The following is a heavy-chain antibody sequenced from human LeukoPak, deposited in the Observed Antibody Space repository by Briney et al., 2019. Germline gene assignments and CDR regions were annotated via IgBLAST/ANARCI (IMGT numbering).Heavy chain of an antibody. CDR1: GYTFTSYG. D-gene: IGHD5-18*01. V-gene: IGHV1-18*01. CDR2: ISTYNYNT. J-gene: IGHJ4*02. Sequence: ASVKVSCKTSGYTFTSYGVSWVRQAPGQRLEWMGWISTYNYNTYFAQKFRGRITLTKDTSTSTVYMELRNLRSDDSAIYYCARQVDTTMAFPDYWGQGTLVTVSS. CDR3: ARQVDTTMAFPDY.